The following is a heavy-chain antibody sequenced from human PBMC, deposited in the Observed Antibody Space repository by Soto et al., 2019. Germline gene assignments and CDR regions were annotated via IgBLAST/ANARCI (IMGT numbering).Heavy chain of an antibody. CDR1: GFTFSSYA. D-gene: IGHD1-26*01. CDR2: ISYDGSNK. J-gene: IGHJ4*02. Sequence: QVQLVESGGGVVQPGRSLRLSCAASGFTFSSYAMHWVRQAPGKGLEWVAVISYDGSNKYYADSVKGRFTISRDNSKNMLYLQMNSLRAEDTAVYYCAREGGATTGDYWGQGTLVTVSS. V-gene: IGHV3-30-3*01. CDR3: AREGGATTGDY.